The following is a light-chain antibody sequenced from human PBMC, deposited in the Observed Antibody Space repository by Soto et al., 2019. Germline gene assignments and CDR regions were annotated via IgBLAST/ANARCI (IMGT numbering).Light chain of an antibody. V-gene: IGKV3-20*01. Sequence: EIVLPQSPGTLSLSPGEGATLSCRASPSISSNFLAWYQQKRGQAPRLLIHGASNRATGIQDRFSGSGSGTDFTLTITRLEPEDFAVYYCKQYGGSPRTFGQGTKVDIK. CDR2: GAS. CDR1: PSISSNF. CDR3: KQYGGSPRT. J-gene: IGKJ1*01.